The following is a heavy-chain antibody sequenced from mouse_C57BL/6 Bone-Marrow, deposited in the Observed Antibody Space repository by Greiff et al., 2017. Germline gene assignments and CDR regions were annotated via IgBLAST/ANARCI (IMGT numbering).Heavy chain of an antibody. CDR1: GYAFSSSW. V-gene: IGHV1-82*01. D-gene: IGHD3-1*01. CDR3: ARSGFAY. J-gene: IGHJ3*01. CDR2: IYPGDGDT. Sequence: QVQLQQSGPELVKPGASVKISCKASGYAFSSSWMNWVKQRPGKGLEWIGRIYPGDGDTNYNGKFKGKDTLTADKSSSTAYMQLSSLTSEDSAVYYCARSGFAYRGQGTLVTVSA.